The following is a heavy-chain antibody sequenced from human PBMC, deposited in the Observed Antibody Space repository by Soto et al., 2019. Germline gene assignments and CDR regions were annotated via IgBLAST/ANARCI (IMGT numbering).Heavy chain of an antibody. CDR3: ARDLDPSGSYYTDY. CDR1: GYNFMPYG. CDR2: ISPWKGNT. D-gene: IGHD3-10*01. V-gene: IGHV1-18*04. J-gene: IGHJ4*02. Sequence: ASVKVSCKASGYNFMPYGVNWLRQAPGQGLEWMGWISPWKGNTNYAQSFQGRVTMTTDTSTSTAYMELRSLTSDDTAVYYCARDLDPSGSYYTDYWGPGTLVTVSS.